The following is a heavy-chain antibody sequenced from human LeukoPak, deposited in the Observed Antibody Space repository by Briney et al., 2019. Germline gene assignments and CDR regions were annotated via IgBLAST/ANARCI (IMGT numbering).Heavy chain of an antibody. Sequence: PSETLSLTCTVSGGSISGYYWSWIRQPPGKGLEWIGEINHSGSTNYNPSLKSRVTISVDTSKNQFSLKLSSVTAADTAVYYCARPRAIAAAGSWKSWGQGTLVTVSS. CDR3: ARPRAIAAAGSWKS. J-gene: IGHJ4*02. V-gene: IGHV4-34*01. CDR2: INHSGST. CDR1: GGSISGYY. D-gene: IGHD6-13*01.